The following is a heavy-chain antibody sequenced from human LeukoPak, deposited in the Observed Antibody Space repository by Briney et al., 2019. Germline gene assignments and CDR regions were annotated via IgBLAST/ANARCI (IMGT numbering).Heavy chain of an antibody. CDR1: GFTFSRYA. V-gene: IGHV3-30*01. J-gene: IGHJ4*02. CDR3: ARGNNFDY. CDR2: ISYDGSNK. D-gene: IGHD2/OR15-2a*01. Sequence: GRSLRLSCAASGFTFSRYAMHWVRQAPGKGLEWVAVISYDGSNKYYADSVKGRFTISRDNSKNTLYLQMNSLRAEDTAVYYCARGNNFDYWGQGTLVTVSS.